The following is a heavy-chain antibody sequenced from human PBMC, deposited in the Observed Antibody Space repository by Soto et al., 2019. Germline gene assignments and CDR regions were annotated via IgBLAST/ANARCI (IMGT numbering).Heavy chain of an antibody. CDR3: ARDNTGLDY. D-gene: IGHD1-1*01. CDR2: IIPMSGTT. CDR1: GGAFTSYS. Sequence: SVKVSCKASGGAFTSYSFHWVRQAPGQGLEWMGGIIPMSGTTNYALKFQGRVTVTADVPTNTVYIELSSLRSEDTAIYYCARDNTGLDYWG. J-gene: IGHJ4*01. V-gene: IGHV1-69*13.